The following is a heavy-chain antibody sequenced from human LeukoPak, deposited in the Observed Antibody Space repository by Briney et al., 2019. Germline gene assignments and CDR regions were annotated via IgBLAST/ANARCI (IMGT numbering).Heavy chain of an antibody. CDR1: GFSVNTYA. CDR3: ATPLDYYDSSGHHQGGD. V-gene: IGHV3-23*01. Sequence: GGSLRLSCRASGFSVNTYAMSWVRQAPGKGLEWVSSLNNRGNPYYAASVKGRFTISSDISENTVYLQMSGLRAEDTALYYCATPLDYYDSSGHHQGGDWGQGTLVTVSS. CDR2: LNNRGNP. D-gene: IGHD3-22*01. J-gene: IGHJ4*02.